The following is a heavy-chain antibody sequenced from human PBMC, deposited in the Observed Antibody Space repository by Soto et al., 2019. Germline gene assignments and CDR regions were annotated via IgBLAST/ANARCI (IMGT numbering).Heavy chain of an antibody. CDR1: GFTFSHHG. CDR3: AGRYCTNGVCYTNYYYYIDV. D-gene: IGHD2-8*01. Sequence: GGSLRLSGAASGFTFSHHGMGGSGQAPGKGLEGVSTITTRGGNTYYADSVQGRFTISRDNSKNTLYLQMNSLRAEDTAVYYCAGRYCTNGVCYTNYYYYIDVWGKGTTVTVSS. CDR2: ITTRGGNT. J-gene: IGHJ6*03. V-gene: IGHV3-23*01.